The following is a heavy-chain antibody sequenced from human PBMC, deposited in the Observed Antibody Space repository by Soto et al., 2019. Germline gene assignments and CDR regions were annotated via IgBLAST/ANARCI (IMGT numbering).Heavy chain of an antibody. Sequence: QVQLVQSGTEVKKPGASVKVSCKASGYTFTRFGINWVRQAPGQGLEWMGWISGHNGNTHSAQNFQGRVTVTTDTSTSTAYMDLRSLRSHETAVYYCARELEAGGQRVGGFDFWGQGTLVTVSS. D-gene: IGHD6-6*01. CDR1: GYTFTRFG. CDR2: ISGHNGNT. V-gene: IGHV1-18*01. J-gene: IGHJ4*02. CDR3: ARELEAGGQRVGGFDF.